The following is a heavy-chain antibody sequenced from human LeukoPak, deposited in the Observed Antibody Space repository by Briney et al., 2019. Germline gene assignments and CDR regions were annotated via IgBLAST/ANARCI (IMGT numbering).Heavy chain of an antibody. CDR2: IYPGGSDT. CDR1: GXRFTSYW. J-gene: IGHJ4*02. D-gene: IGHD3-22*01. CDR3: ARGYYYDSSGYYDY. V-gene: IGHV5-51*01. Sequence: GESLKISCKGSGXRFTSYWIGWVRQMTGKGLEWMGFIYPGGSDTRYSPSFQGQVTISADRSISTAYLQWSSLKASDTAMYYCARGYYYDSSGYYDYWGQGTLVTVSS.